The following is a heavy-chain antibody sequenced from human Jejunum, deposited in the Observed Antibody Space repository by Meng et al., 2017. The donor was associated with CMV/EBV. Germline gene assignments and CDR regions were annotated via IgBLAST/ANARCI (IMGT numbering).Heavy chain of an antibody. V-gene: IGHV3-30*04. J-gene: IGHJ4*02. CDR2: MADDGSNK. Sequence: VGEAPGNGLEGVGVMADDGSNKYYEESVKGRFTIYRDNSKNTLYLQMNSLRAEDTAVYYCARDEEAGDTRYYDFWSGYYIWGAFDYWGQGTLVTVSS. CDR3: ARDEEAGDTRYYDFWSGYYIWGAFDY. D-gene: IGHD3-3*01.